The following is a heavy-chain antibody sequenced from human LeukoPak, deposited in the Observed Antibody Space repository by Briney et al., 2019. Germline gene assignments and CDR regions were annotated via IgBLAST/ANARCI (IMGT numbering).Heavy chain of an antibody. V-gene: IGHV4-39*07. CDR3: ARASGDGNSHWFDP. D-gene: IGHD4-23*01. CDR2: IYYSGST. Sequence: SSETLSLTCTVSGGSISSSSYYWGWIRQPPGKGLEWIGSIYYSGSTYYSPSLKSRVTISVDTSKNQFSLKLSSVTTADTAVYYCARASGDGNSHWFDPWGQGTLVTVSS. J-gene: IGHJ5*02. CDR1: GGSISSSSYY.